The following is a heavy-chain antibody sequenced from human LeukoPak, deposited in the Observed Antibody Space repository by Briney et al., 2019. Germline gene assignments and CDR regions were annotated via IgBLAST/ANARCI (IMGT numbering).Heavy chain of an antibody. V-gene: IGHV4-59*01. CDR2: IYYSGST. Sequence: SETLSLTCTVSGGSISSYYWSWIRQPPGKGLEWIGYIYYSGSTNYNPSLKSRVTISVDTSKNQFSLKLSSVTAADTAVYYCARHGWMGFSYMDVWGKGTTVTVSS. J-gene: IGHJ6*03. CDR3: ARHGWMGFSYMDV. D-gene: IGHD2-2*03. CDR1: GGSISSYY.